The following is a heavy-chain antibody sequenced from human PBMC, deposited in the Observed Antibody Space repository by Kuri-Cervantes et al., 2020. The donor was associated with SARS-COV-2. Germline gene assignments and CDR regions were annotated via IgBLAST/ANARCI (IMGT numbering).Heavy chain of an antibody. CDR2: ISYDESNK. CDR3: ARGGYDFWSGYYGEDYYYYYGMDV. CDR1: GFSFSSFP. Sequence: GGSLRLSCEASGFSFSSFPMHWVHHAPGKGLEWVAVISYDESNKYYADSVKGRFTISRDNSKNTLYLQMNSLRAEDTAVYYCARGGYDFWSGYYGEDYYYYYGMDVWGQGTTVTVSS. J-gene: IGHJ6*02. D-gene: IGHD3-3*01. V-gene: IGHV3-30-3*01.